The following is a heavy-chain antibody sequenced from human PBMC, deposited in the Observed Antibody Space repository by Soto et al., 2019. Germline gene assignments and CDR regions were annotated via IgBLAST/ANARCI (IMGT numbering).Heavy chain of an antibody. CDR2: IYPGDSDT. J-gene: IGHJ6*02. D-gene: IGHD6-19*01. CDR3: ARHRIAVAGTDATNYYYGMDV. Sequence: GDSLKLSCKGSGYSFTSYWIGWVRQMPGKGLEWMGIIYPGDSDTRYSPSFQGQVTISADKSISTAYLQWSSLKASDTAMYYCARHRIAVAGTDATNYYYGMDVWGQGTTVTVS. V-gene: IGHV5-51*01. CDR1: GYSFTSYW.